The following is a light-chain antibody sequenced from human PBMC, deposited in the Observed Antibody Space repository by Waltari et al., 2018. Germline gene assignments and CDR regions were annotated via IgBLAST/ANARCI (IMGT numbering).Light chain of an antibody. CDR3: CSYVRDITWV. CDR2: EGT. V-gene: IGLV2-23*01. Sequence: QSALTQPASVSGSPGQSITISCTGTSSDVGSYNLVSWYQHHPGKAPKRMLYEGTQRPSGVSDRFSGSKSGDTASLTISGLQAEDEADYYCCSYVRDITWVFGGGTKLTVL. CDR1: SSDVGSYNL. J-gene: IGLJ3*02.